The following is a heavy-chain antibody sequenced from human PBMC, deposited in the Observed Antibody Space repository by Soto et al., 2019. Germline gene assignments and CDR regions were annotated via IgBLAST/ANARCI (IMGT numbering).Heavy chain of an antibody. CDR1: GGSFSGYY. D-gene: IGHD3-10*01. Sequence: SETLSLTCAVYGGSFSGYYWIWIRQPPGKGLEWIGEINHSGSTNYNPSLKSRVTISVDTSKNQFSLKLSSVTAADTAEYYCARGVGYYGWGSRRTFHPWGRETLVTVSS. CDR2: INHSGST. V-gene: IGHV4-34*01. CDR3: ARGVGYYGWGSRRTFHP. J-gene: IGHJ5*02.